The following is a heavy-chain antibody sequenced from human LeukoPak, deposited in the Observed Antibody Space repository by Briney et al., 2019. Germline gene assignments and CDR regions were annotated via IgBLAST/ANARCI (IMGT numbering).Heavy chain of an antibody. CDR1: GFTFSSYA. CDR3: AKESGQYDY. J-gene: IGHJ4*02. CDR2: ISGSGSTT. Sequence: GGSLRLSCAASGFTFSSYAMSWVRQAPGKGLEWVSTISGSGSTTYYADLVRGRFTISRDNSKNTLYLQMNSLRAEDTAIYYCAKESGQYDYWGQGSLVTVSS. V-gene: IGHV3-23*01. D-gene: IGHD3-3*01.